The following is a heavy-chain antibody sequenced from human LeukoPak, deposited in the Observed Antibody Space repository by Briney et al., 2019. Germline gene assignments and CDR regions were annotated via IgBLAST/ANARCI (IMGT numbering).Heavy chain of an antibody. CDR2: ISSSGSTI. D-gene: IGHD5-18*01. J-gene: IGHJ4*02. CDR1: GFTFSSYE. CDR3: ARVSFGYSYDLDY. V-gene: IGHV3-48*03. Sequence: GGSLRLSCAASGFTFSSYEMNWVRQAPGKGLEWVSYISSSGSTIYYADSVKGRFTISRDNAKNSLYLQMNSLRAEDTAVYYCARVSFGYSYDLDYWGQGTLVTVSS.